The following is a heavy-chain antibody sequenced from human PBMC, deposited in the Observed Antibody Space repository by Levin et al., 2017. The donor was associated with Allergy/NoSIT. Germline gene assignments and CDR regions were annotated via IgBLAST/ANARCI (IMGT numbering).Heavy chain of an antibody. CDR2: IFYSGST. Sequence: QSQTLSLTCTVSGGSISSYYWTWIRQPPGKGLEWIGYIFYSGSTRYNSSLKSRVTMSVDTSRNQFSLKLSSVTAADTAVYYCARHASAMATFDSWGQGTLVTVSS. CDR3: ARHASAMATFDS. D-gene: IGHD5-18*01. J-gene: IGHJ4*02. V-gene: IGHV4-59*08. CDR1: GGSISSYY.